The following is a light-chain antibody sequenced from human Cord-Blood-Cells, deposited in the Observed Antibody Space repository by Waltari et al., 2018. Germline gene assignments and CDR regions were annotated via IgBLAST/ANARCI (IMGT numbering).Light chain of an antibody. J-gene: IGLJ3*02. CDR1: SSDVGGYNY. Sequence: QSALTQPASVSGSPGQSIPIPCTGTSSDVGGYNYVSWYQQHPGKAPKLMIYDVSKRPSGVSNRFSGSKSGNTASLTISGLQAEDEADYYCSSYTSSSTFEWVFGGGTKLTVL. CDR2: DVS. CDR3: SSYTSSSTFEWV. V-gene: IGLV2-14*01.